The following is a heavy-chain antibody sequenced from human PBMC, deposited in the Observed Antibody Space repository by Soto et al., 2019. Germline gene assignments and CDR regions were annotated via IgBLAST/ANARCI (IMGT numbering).Heavy chain of an antibody. CDR1: GFTFSSYG. J-gene: IGHJ2*01. CDR3: ANSGWYFDL. V-gene: IGHV3-30*18. CDR2: ISYDGSNK. Sequence: QVQLVESGGGVVQPGRSLRLSCAASGFTFSSYGMHWVRQAPGKGLEWVAVISYDGSNKYYADSVKGRFTISRDNSKNTLYLHINSLRAEDTAGYYCANSGWYFDLWGRGTLVTVSS.